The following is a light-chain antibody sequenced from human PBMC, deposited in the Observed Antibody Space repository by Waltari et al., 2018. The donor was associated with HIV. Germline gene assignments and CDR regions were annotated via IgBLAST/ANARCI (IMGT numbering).Light chain of an antibody. CDR1: SSNIGSNP. CDR3: AAWDDSLNGWV. J-gene: IGLJ3*02. Sequence: QSVLTQPPSASGTPGQRVTIPCSGSSSNIGSNPVNWYHQLPGTAPKRLIYTNNQRPSGVPDRFSGSKSGTSASLAISGLQSEDEADYYCAAWDDSLNGWVFGGGTKLTVL. CDR2: TNN. V-gene: IGLV1-44*01.